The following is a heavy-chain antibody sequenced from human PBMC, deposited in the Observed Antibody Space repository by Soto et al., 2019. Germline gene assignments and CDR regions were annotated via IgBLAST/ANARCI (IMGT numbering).Heavy chain of an antibody. J-gene: IGHJ4*02. CDR3: ATLPPRVVVSVLPIPT. CDR2: INHSGST. Sequence: SETLSLTCAVYGGSFSDYSWTWIRQPPGKGLEWIGEINHSGSTYYNPSLKSRVTISVDTSKNQFLLNLTSVTAADAAVYYCATLPPRVVVSVLPIPTWGQGTQVTVSS. CDR1: GGSFSDYS. D-gene: IGHD2-21*01. V-gene: IGHV4-34*01.